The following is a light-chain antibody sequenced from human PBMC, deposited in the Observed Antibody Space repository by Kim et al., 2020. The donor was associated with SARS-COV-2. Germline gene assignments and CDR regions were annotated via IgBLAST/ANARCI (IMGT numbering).Light chain of an antibody. J-gene: IGLJ2*01. V-gene: IGLV3-1*01. CDR2: QDS. CDR3: QAWDSSTVV. CDR1: NLGDKY. Sequence: SVSPGQTANITCSGDNLGDKYACWYQQKPGQSLVLVIYQDSKRPSGIPERFSGSNTGNTATLTISGTQAMDEADYYCQAWDSSTVVFGGGTQLTVL.